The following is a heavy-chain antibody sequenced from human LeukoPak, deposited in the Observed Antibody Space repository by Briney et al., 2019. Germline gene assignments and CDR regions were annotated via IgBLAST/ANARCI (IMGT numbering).Heavy chain of an antibody. CDR2: IYYSGST. CDR3: ARHMDFGYSYGPTLGYYGMDV. V-gene: IGHV4-59*08. D-gene: IGHD5-18*01. Sequence: SETLSLTCTVSGGSISSYYWSWIRQPPGKGLEWIGYIYYSGSTNYNPSLKSRVTISVDTSKNQFSLKLSSVTAADTAVYYCARHMDFGYSYGPTLGYYGMDVWGQGTTVTVSS. CDR1: GGSISSYY. J-gene: IGHJ6*02.